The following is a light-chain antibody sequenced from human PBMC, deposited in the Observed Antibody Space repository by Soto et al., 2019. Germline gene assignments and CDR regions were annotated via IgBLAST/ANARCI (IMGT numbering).Light chain of an antibody. J-gene: IGLJ1*01. CDR1: ISDIGGHKF. CDR2: EVT. V-gene: IGLV2-14*01. CDR3: SSYATTSPV. Sequence: QSALSAPASLSGSPGQSITISCTGPISDIGGHKFASWYQQFPGKAPKLMIFEVTKRASGGSHRFSGSKSGNTASLTISGLQAEDEADYYCSSYATTSPVFGPGTKVTVL.